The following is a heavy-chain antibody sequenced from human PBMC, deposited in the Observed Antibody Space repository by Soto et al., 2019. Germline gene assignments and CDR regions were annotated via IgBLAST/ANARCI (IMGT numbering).Heavy chain of an antibody. J-gene: IGHJ4*02. D-gene: IGHD2-2*01. CDR2: INAGNGNT. Sequence: ASVKVSCKASGYTLTSYAMHWVRQAPGQRLEWMGWINAGNGNTKYSQKFQGRVTITRDTSASTAYMELSSLRSEDTAVYYCASYAPPRLRFYYYFDCWGQGTLVTVSS. CDR1: GYTLTSYA. V-gene: IGHV1-3*01. CDR3: ASYAPPRLRFYYYFDC.